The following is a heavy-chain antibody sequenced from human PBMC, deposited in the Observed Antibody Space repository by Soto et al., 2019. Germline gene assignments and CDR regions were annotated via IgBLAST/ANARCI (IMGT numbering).Heavy chain of an antibody. D-gene: IGHD2-2*01. CDR3: ARGMGRYCSSTSCFFDY. Sequence: GGSLRLSCAASAVTFTGFGMHWVRQAPGKGLEWVAVIRFDGSNTYYADSVKGRFTISRENAKNSLYLQMNSLRAGDTAVYYCARGMGRYCSSTSCFFDYWGQGTLVTVSS. CDR1: AVTFTGFG. CDR2: IRFDGSNT. V-gene: IGHV3-33*01. J-gene: IGHJ4*02.